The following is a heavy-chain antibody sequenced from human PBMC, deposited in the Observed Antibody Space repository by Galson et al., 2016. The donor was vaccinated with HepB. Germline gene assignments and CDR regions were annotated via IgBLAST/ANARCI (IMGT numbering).Heavy chain of an antibody. V-gene: IGHV2-5*02. CDR1: GFSLSTRGVG. D-gene: IGHD4-17*01. Sequence: ALVNPTQTLTLTCTFSGFSLSTRGVGVGWIRQPPGKALEWLALIYWDHDNRYRPSLKSRLTITKDTSKNQVVLTMTNMDPVDTATYSRAHSLDYGDYDWFDPWGQGTQVTVSS. CDR3: AHSLDYGDYDWFDP. J-gene: IGHJ5*02. CDR2: IYWDHDN.